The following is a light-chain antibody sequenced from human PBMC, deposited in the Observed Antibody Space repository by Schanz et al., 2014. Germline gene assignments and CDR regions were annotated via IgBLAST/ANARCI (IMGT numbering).Light chain of an antibody. CDR3: QQYNSYST. Sequence: DIQMTQSPSSVSASIGDRVTITCRASQGIGTWLAWYQQKPGKAPKLLIYPESSLQSGVPSRFSGSGSGTEFTLTISSLQPDDFATYYCQQYNSYSTFGPGTKVDIK. CDR2: PES. V-gene: IGKV1D-16*01. CDR1: QGIGTW. J-gene: IGKJ3*01.